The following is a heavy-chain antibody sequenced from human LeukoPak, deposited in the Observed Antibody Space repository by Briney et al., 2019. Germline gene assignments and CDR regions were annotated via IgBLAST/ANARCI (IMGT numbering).Heavy chain of an antibody. J-gene: IGHJ4*02. CDR1: GFTFSSYA. CDR2: ISYDGSNK. D-gene: IGHD3-3*01. CDR3: AKNSRDYDFWSGHDY. Sequence: GGSLRLSCAASGFTFSSYAMSWVRQAPGKGLEWVAVISYDGSNKYYADSVKGRFTISRDNSKNTMYLQMNSLRAEDTAVYYCAKNSRDYDFWSGHDYWGQGTLVTVSS. V-gene: IGHV3-30*18.